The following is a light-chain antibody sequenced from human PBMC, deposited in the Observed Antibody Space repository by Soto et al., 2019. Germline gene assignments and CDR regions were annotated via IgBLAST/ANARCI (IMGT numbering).Light chain of an antibody. J-gene: IGKJ2*02. CDR1: HDISNY. CDR3: QQYNGYSRT. V-gene: IGKV1-16*01. CDR2: GNS. Sequence: DVKLNHPPSSLSASIGDKVIITCRASHDISNYLAWYQQKPGKAPKLLIYGNSNRPSGVPSRFSGSGSGTEFTLTISSMQPDDFATFYCQQYNGYSRTFGHWTK.